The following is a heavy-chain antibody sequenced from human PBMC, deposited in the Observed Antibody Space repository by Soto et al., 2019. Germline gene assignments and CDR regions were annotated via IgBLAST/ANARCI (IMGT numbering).Heavy chain of an antibody. V-gene: IGHV3-74*01. D-gene: IGHD6-19*01. CDR3: AVAVAGQTAIGY. Sequence: EVQLVESGGGLVQPGGSLRLSCAASGFTFSSYWMHWVRQAPGKGLVWVSRINSDGSSTSYADSVKGRFTISRDNAKNTLYLQMNSLRAEDTAVCYCAVAVAGQTAIGYWGQGTLVTVSS. J-gene: IGHJ4*02. CDR2: INSDGSST. CDR1: GFTFSSYW.